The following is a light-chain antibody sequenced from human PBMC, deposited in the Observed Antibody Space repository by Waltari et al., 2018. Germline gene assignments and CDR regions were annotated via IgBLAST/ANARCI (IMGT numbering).Light chain of an antibody. CDR1: SSDVGAYDF. V-gene: IGLV2-14*03. CDR2: DVS. J-gene: IGLJ2*01. CDR3: ASHTDIRPMI. Sequence: QSALTQPASMSGSPGQSITISCTGTSSDVGAYDFVSWYQQHPGQAPKLMIYDVSKWPSVVSNRCSASKSGNTASLTISGLQTEDEAVYYCASHTDIRPMIFGGGTKLTVL.